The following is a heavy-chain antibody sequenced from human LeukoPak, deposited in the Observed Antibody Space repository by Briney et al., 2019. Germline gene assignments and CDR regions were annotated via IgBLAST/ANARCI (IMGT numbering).Heavy chain of an antibody. CDR3: ARDIYDSSGQRFDI. Sequence: NPSETLSLTCAVYGGSFSGYYWSWIRQPPGKGLEWIGEINHSGSTNYNPSLKSRLTISVDTSKNQFSLKLSSVTAADTVVYYCARDIYDSSGQRFDIWGQGTMVTVSS. CDR1: GGSFSGYY. CDR2: INHSGST. V-gene: IGHV4-34*01. J-gene: IGHJ3*02. D-gene: IGHD3-22*01.